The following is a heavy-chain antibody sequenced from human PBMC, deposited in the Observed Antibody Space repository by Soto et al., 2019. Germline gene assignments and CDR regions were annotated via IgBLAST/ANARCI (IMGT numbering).Heavy chain of an antibody. CDR1: GYSFTSYY. CDR2: MNPNSGNT. V-gene: IGHV1-8*01. J-gene: IGHJ4*02. D-gene: IGHD4-17*01. Sequence: GTSVKVSCKACGYSFTSYYSNWVRQATGQGLEWMGWMNPNSGNTGYAQKFQGRVTMTRNTSISTAYMELSSLRSEDTAVYYCARTLYGDNVDYWGQGTLVTVSS. CDR3: ARTLYGDNVDY.